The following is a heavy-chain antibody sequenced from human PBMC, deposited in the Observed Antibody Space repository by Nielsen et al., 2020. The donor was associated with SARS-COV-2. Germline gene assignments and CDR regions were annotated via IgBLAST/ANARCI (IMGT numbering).Heavy chain of an antibody. CDR2: IDWDDET. CDR1: GFSLTTSKMC. V-gene: IGHV2-70*01. Sequence: SGPTLVKPTQTLTLTCSFSGFSLTTSKMCVSWIRQPPGKALEWLALIDWDDETLYSTSLKTRLTISKDTSKSQVVLTMTNMDPVDTATYYCARMSATGYSDFWGQGALVTVS. J-gene: IGHJ4*02. D-gene: IGHD5-12*01. CDR3: ARMSATGYSDF.